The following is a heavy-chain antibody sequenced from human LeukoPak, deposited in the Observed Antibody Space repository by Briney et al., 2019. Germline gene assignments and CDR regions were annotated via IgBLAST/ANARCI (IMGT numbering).Heavy chain of an antibody. CDR3: ASRAADYYYYYMDV. CDR1: GFTFSSYA. J-gene: IGHJ6*03. D-gene: IGHD6-13*01. V-gene: IGHV3-30*04. Sequence: PGGSLRLSCAASGFTFSSYAMHWVRQAPGKGLEWVAVISYDGSNKYYADSVKGRFTISRDNSKNTLYLQMNSLRAEDTAVYYCASRAADYYYYYMDVWGKGTTVTVSS. CDR2: ISYDGSNK.